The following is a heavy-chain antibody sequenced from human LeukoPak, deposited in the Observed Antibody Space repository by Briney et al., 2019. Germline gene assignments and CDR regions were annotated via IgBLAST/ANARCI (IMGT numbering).Heavy chain of an antibody. CDR2: IRYDGSNK. CDR3: AKPYYYDSSGYYGGDYFDY. CDR1: GFTFSSYG. V-gene: IGHV3-30*02. D-gene: IGHD3-22*01. Sequence: GGSLRLSCAASGFTFSSYGMHWVRQAPGKGLEWVAFIRYDGSNKYYADSVKGRFTISRDNSKNTLYLQMNSLRAEDTAVYYCAKPYYYDSSGYYGGDYFDYWGQGTLVTVSS. J-gene: IGHJ4*02.